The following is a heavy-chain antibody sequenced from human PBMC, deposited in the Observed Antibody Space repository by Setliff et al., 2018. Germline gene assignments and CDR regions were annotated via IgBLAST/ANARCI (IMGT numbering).Heavy chain of an antibody. CDR1: GDSISSRPYY. V-gene: IGHV4-61*09. D-gene: IGHD3-3*01. Sequence: SETLSLTCTVSGDSISSRPYYWGWFRRPAGKELEWIGQIYTSWSTNYNPSLKSRVTISLDTSKNQFSLSLTSVTAADTAVYYCARMSGFQYIDVWGKGTTVTVSS. J-gene: IGHJ6*03. CDR2: IYTSWST. CDR3: ARMSGFQYIDV.